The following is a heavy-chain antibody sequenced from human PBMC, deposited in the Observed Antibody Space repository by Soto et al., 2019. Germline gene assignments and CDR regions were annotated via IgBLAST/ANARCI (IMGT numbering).Heavy chain of an antibody. Sequence: GGSLGLSCGASGFTFSNYYMSWIRQAPGKGLEWVSYISSTGRTIYYADSVKGRFTVSRDNAQNSLSLKLNSLRVEDTAVYYCARSYSSGWEFDYWGQGTQVTVSS. CDR3: ARSYSSGWEFDY. V-gene: IGHV3-11*01. J-gene: IGHJ4*02. CDR2: ISSTGRTI. CDR1: GFTFSNYY. D-gene: IGHD6-19*01.